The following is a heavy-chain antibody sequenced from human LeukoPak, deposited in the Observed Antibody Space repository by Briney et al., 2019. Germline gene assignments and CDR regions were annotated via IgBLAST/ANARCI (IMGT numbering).Heavy chain of an antibody. CDR3: ANWGSGAFDI. Sequence: PSETLSLTCTVSGGSISSYYWSWIRQPPGKGLEWIGYIYYSGSTNYNPSLKRRVTISVDTSKNQFSLKLSSVTAADTAVYYCANWGSGAFDIWGQGTMVTVSS. CDR1: GGSISSYY. J-gene: IGHJ3*02. CDR2: IYYSGST. D-gene: IGHD7-27*01. V-gene: IGHV4-59*01.